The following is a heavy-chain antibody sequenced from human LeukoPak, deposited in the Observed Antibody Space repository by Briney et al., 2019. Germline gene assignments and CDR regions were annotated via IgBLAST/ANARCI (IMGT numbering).Heavy chain of an antibody. CDR1: GFTFSSYA. Sequence: PGGSLRLSCAASGFTFSSYAMSWVRQAPGKGLEWVSTISGSGSSTYYADSVKGRFTISRDTSKNTLSLQMNSLRAEDTAVYYCASLSLGHYWGQGTLVTVSS. D-gene: IGHD6-6*01. CDR2: ISGSGSST. CDR3: ASLSLGHY. V-gene: IGHV3-23*01. J-gene: IGHJ4*02.